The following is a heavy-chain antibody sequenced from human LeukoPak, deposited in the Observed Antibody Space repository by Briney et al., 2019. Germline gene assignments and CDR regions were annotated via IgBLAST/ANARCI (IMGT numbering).Heavy chain of an antibody. D-gene: IGHD2-15*01. CDR3: ARDSRGYCSGGSCYGLNWFDP. CDR1: GFTFSSYG. CDR2: ISYDGSNK. J-gene: IGHJ5*02. Sequence: GGSLRLSCAASGFTFSSYGMHWVRQAPGQGLEWVAVISYDGSNKYYAESVKGRFTISRDNSKNTLYLQMNSLRAEDTAVYYCARDSRGYCSGGSCYGLNWFDPWGQGTLVTVFS. V-gene: IGHV3-30*03.